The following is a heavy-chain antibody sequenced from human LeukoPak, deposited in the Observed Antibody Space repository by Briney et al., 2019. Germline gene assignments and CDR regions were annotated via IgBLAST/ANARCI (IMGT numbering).Heavy chain of an antibody. CDR3: ARAEDYDSSWVQGDFDY. Sequence: ASVNVSCKASGYTFTGYYMHWVRQAPGQGLEWMGWINPNSGGTNYAQKFQGRVTMTRDTSISTAYMELSRLRSDDTAVYYCARAEDYDSSWVQGDFDYWGQGTLVTVSS. V-gene: IGHV1-2*02. D-gene: IGHD3-22*01. CDR1: GYTFTGYY. J-gene: IGHJ4*02. CDR2: INPNSGGT.